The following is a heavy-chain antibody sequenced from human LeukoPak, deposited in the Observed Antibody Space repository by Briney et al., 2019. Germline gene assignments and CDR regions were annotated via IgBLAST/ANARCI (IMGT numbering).Heavy chain of an antibody. CDR1: GGTFSSYA. Sequence: SVKVSCKASGGTFSSYAISWVRQAPGQGLEWMGGIIPIFGTANYAQKFQGRVTITTDESTSTAYMELSSLRSEDTAVYYCATCIAAGAYYYYYVDVWGKGTTVTVSS. V-gene: IGHV1-69*05. CDR3: ATCIAAGAYYYYYVDV. CDR2: IIPIFGTA. D-gene: IGHD6-6*01. J-gene: IGHJ6*03.